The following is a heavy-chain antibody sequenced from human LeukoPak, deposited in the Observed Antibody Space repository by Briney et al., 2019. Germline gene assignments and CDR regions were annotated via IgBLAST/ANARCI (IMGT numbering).Heavy chain of an antibody. D-gene: IGHD1-26*01. CDR1: GFTFDDYA. CDR2: ISWNSGSI. Sequence: PGRSLRLSCAASGFTFDDYAMRWVRQAPGKGLEWVSGISWNSGSIGYADSVKGRFTISRDNAKNSLYLQMNSLRAEDMALYYCAKASGSHTADAFDIWGQGTMVTVSS. V-gene: IGHV3-9*03. CDR3: AKASGSHTADAFDI. J-gene: IGHJ3*02.